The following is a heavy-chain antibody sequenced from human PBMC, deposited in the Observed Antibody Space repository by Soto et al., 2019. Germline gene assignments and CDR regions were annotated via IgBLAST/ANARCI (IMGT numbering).Heavy chain of an antibody. CDR1: GYTFTSYG. CDR2: ISAYNGNT. CDR3: AREMGGYCISTSCQGYYYYGMDV. Sequence: GASVKVSCKASGYTFTSYGISWVRQAPGQGLEWMGWISAYNGNTNYAQKLQGRVTMTTDTSTSTAYMELRSLRSDDTAVYYCAREMGGYCISTSCQGYYYYGMDVWGQGTTVTVSS. J-gene: IGHJ6*02. D-gene: IGHD2-2*01. V-gene: IGHV1-18*01.